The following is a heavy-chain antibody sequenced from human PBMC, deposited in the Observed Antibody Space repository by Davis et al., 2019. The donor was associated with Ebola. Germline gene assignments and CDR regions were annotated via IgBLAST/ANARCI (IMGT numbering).Heavy chain of an antibody. J-gene: IGHJ5*02. V-gene: IGHV1-8*01. D-gene: IGHD2-8*01. Sequence: ASVKVSCKASGYTFTSYDINWVRQATGQGLEWMGWMNPNSGNTGYAQKSQGRVTMTRNTSISTAYMELSSLRSEDTAVYYCAKMVYAIGGHDRWFDPWGQGTLVTVSS. CDR1: GYTFTSYD. CDR3: AKMVYAIGGHDRWFDP. CDR2: MNPNSGNT.